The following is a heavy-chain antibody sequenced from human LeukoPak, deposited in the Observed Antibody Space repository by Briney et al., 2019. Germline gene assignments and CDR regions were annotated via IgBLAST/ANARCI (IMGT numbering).Heavy chain of an antibody. CDR1: GYTFTSYA. J-gene: IGHJ6*02. Sequence: ASVKVSCKASGYTFTSYAMNWVRQAPGQGLEWMGWINTNTGNPTYAQGFTGRFVFSLDTSVSTAYLQISSLKAEDTAVYYCARDRIQLWGPNYYGMDVWGQGTTVTVSS. CDR2: INTNTGNP. CDR3: ARDRIQLWGPNYYGMDV. D-gene: IGHD5-18*01. V-gene: IGHV7-4-1*02.